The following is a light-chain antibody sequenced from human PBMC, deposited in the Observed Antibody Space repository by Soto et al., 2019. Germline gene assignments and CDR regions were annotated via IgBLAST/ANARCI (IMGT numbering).Light chain of an antibody. CDR2: GAS. CDR3: QQYGSSLIT. CDR1: QSLSSSY. Sequence: TQSPSTLSASVGDRVTLSCRASQSLSSSYLAWYQQKPGQAPRLLIYGASNRATGIPDRFSGSGSGTDFTLTISRLEPEDFAVYYCQQYGSSLITFGQGTRLEIK. J-gene: IGKJ5*01. V-gene: IGKV3-20*01.